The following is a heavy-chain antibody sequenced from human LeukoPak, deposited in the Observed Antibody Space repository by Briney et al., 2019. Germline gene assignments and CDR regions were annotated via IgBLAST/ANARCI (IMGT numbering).Heavy chain of an antibody. CDR3: AKLKGGDYAFDY. Sequence: GGSLRLSCAASGFTFSSYEVNWVRQAPGKGLEWVSYISSSGSTMYYADSVKGRFTVSRDNAKNSLFLQMNSLRAEDTAVYYCAKLKGGDYAFDYWGQGTLVTVSS. V-gene: IGHV3-48*03. J-gene: IGHJ4*02. CDR1: GFTFSSYE. CDR2: ISSSGSTM. D-gene: IGHD4-17*01.